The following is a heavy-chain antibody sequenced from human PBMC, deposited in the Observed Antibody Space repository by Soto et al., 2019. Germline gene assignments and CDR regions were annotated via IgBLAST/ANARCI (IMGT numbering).Heavy chain of an antibody. V-gene: IGHV3-23*01. Sequence: EVQLLESGGGLVQPGGSPRLSCAASGFTFSSHAMSWVRQAPGKGLEWVSGISGSAGITYYADSVKGRFTISRDNSDNVLYMQLKSLRAEDTAICFCAKLYNDFSPGYYGGPFRNWGQGTLVTVFS. CDR1: GFTFSSHA. CDR2: ISGSAGIT. D-gene: IGHD3-3*01. J-gene: IGHJ4*02. CDR3: AKLYNDFSPGYYGGPFRN.